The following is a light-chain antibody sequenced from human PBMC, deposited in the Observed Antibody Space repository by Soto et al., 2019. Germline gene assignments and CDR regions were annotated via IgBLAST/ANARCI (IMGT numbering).Light chain of an antibody. CDR3: QQYNSSFSLP. J-gene: IGKJ4*01. CDR1: QSVCGW. V-gene: IGKV1-5*03. Sequence: NYITTSRCALPEAVGDSDCIHYLTSQSVCGWLAWYQQKPGIAARLLIAKTSSLESGGPSRFSRSGSGTEFTLTISGLQPDDVAAYYCQQYNSSFSLPFGGGTKVDIK. CDR2: KTS.